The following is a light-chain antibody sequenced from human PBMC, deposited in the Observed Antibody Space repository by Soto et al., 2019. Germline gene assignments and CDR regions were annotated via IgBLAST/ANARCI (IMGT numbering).Light chain of an antibody. J-gene: IGKJ4*01. Sequence: EIVMTQSPATLSVSPGESATLSCRASQSINNNLAWYQQKPGQAPRLLIYGASTGATGIPARFSGSGSGTEFTLTISSLQSEDFAVYYCQQYNNWPPLTFGGGTKVEIK. V-gene: IGKV3-15*01. CDR3: QQYNNWPPLT. CDR1: QSINNN. CDR2: GAS.